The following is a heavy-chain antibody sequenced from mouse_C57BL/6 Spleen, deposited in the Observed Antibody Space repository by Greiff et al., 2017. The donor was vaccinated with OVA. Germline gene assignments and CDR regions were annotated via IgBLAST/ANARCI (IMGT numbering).Heavy chain of an antibody. V-gene: IGHV1-52*01. CDR3: ARMGGSNWEAWFAY. Sequence: VQLQQPGAELVRPGSSVKLSCKASGYTFTSYWMHWVKQRPIQGLEWIGNIDPSDSETHYNQKFKDKATLTVDKSSSTAYMQLSSLTSEDSAVYYCARMGGSNWEAWFAYWGQGTLVTVSA. CDR2: IDPSDSET. CDR1: GYTFTSYW. D-gene: IGHD4-1*01. J-gene: IGHJ3*01.